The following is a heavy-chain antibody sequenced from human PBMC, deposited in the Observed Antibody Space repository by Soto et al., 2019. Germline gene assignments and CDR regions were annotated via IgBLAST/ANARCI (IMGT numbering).Heavy chain of an antibody. Sequence: KESGPTLVKPTQTLTLTCTFSGFSLSTSGVGVGWIRQPPGNALEWLALIYWDDDKRYSPSLKSRLTITKDTSKNQVVLTMTNMDPVDTATYYCAHTGDYYDSSGYPLFGYWGQGTLVTVSS. CDR1: GFSLSTSGVG. D-gene: IGHD3-22*01. V-gene: IGHV2-5*02. J-gene: IGHJ4*02. CDR2: IYWDDDK. CDR3: AHTGDYYDSSGYPLFGY.